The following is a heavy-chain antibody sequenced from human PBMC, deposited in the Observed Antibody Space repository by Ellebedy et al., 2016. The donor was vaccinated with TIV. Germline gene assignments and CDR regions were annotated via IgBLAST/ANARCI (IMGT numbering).Heavy chain of an antibody. D-gene: IGHD1-1*01. CDR2: IYPYSGGT. CDR1: GYTFTAYH. CDR3: ARDPPRTGDSYFDL. J-gene: IGHJ2*01. Sequence: ASVKVSCKASGYTFTAYHIHWVRQAPGQGLEWMGWIYPYSGGTNYAQKFQGRVTMTRDTSISTAYMELSRLRSDDTAVYYCARDPPRTGDSYFDLWGRGTLVTVSS. V-gene: IGHV1-2*02.